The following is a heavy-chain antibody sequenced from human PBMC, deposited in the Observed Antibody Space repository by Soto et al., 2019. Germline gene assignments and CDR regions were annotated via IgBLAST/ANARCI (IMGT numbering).Heavy chain of an antibody. V-gene: IGHV4-30-4*01. Sequence: QVQLQESGPGLVRPSQTLSLTCAVSGDSISSSDYFWSWIRQPPGKGLAWIGYIYYSGNTYFTPSLQSRITISLDASKNHFSLKLTSVTAADTAVYFCARGAYSSSSSFFDSWGQGTLVTVSS. CDR1: GDSISSSDYF. CDR3: ARGAYSSSSSFFDS. CDR2: IYYSGNT. D-gene: IGHD6-6*01. J-gene: IGHJ4*02.